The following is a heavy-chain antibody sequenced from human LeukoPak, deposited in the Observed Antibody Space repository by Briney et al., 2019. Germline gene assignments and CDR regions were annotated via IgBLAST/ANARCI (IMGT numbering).Heavy chain of an antibody. CDR2: ISAGGDGT. J-gene: IGHJ2*01. CDR3: AKIGLIGNWYFDL. CDR1: TFTFRSHG. Sequence: GGSLRLSCAASTFTFRSHGMSWVRQAPGKGPEWVSCISAGGDGTYYADSVKGRFTISRDNSKNTLYLQMNSLRTEDTAVYYCAKIGLIGNWYFDLWGRGTLVRVSS. D-gene: IGHD1-26*01. V-gene: IGHV3-23*01.